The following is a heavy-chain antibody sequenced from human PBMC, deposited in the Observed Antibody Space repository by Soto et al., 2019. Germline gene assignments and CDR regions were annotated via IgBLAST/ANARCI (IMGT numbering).Heavy chain of an antibody. Sequence: QIQLVQSGAEVERPGASVRVSCTAYGYAFSKYGISWIRQAPGQGLEWMGWIRPDNGDTNYAQKFQGRVTMTTDTSSNTAYMELRSLRSDDTAVYYCATSYDSGFDPWGQGTLVSVSS. CDR1: GYAFSKYG. CDR3: ATSYDSGFDP. V-gene: IGHV1-18*04. J-gene: IGHJ5*02. CDR2: IRPDNGDT. D-gene: IGHD5-12*01.